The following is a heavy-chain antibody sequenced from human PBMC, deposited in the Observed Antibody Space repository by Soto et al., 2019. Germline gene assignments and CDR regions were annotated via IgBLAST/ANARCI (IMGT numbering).Heavy chain of an antibody. CDR1: GFAFSTYM. D-gene: IGHD3-10*01. J-gene: IGHJ6*02. Sequence: EVQLVQSGGGLAQPGGSLRLSCAGSGFAFSTYMMNWVRHAPGKGLEWIADISTNGRSKSYAASVRGRFTISRDNTKNSMYLQMNSLRDDVTAVYYCVRDRDLRDYYGMDVWGQGTTVTVSS. CDR2: ISTNGRSK. V-gene: IGHV3-48*02. CDR3: VRDRDLRDYYGMDV.